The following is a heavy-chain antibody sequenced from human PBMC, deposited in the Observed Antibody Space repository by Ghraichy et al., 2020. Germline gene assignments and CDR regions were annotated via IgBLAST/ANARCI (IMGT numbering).Heavy chain of an antibody. D-gene: IGHD3-3*01. J-gene: IGHJ6*02. CDR1: GFTVSSNY. CDR2: IYSGGST. CDR3: ARDRTIFGVVYYYYGMDV. Sequence: GGSLRLSCAASGFTVSSNYMSWVRQAPGKGLEWVSVIYSGGSTYYADSVKGRFTISRDNSKNTLYLQMNSLRAEDTAVYYCARDRTIFGVVYYYYGMDVWGQGTTVTVSS. V-gene: IGHV3-66*02.